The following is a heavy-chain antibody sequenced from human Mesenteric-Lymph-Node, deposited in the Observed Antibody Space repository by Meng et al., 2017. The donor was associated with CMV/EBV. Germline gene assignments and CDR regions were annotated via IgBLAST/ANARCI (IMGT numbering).Heavy chain of an antibody. CDR3: ARGKLGSGYVTYYYYGMDV. D-gene: IGHD3-3*01. CDR1: GFTFSSYA. CDR2: IYSGGST. J-gene: IGHJ6*02. Sequence: GESLKISCAASGFTFSSYAMSWVRQAPGKGLEWVSVIYSGGSTYYADSVKGRFTISRDNSKNTLYLQMNSLRAEDTAVYYCARGKLGSGYVTYYYYGMDVWGQGTTVTVSS. V-gene: IGHV3-53*01.